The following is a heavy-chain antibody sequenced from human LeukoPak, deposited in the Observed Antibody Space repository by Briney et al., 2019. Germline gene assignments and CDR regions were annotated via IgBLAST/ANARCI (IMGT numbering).Heavy chain of an antibody. J-gene: IGHJ4*02. D-gene: IGHD3-22*01. Sequence: ASVKVSCKASGGTFSSYAISWVRQAPGQGLEWMGRIIPIFGTANYAQKFQGRVTITTDESTSTAYMGLSSLRSEDTAVYYCARAGLRSDYYDSSGYYWDYWGQGTLVTVSS. V-gene: IGHV1-69*05. CDR3: ARAGLRSDYYDSSGYYWDY. CDR2: IIPIFGTA. CDR1: GGTFSSYA.